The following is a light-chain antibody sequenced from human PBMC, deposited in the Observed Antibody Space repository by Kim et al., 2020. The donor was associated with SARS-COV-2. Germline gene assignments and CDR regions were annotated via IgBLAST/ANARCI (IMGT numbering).Light chain of an antibody. CDR1: QSVSSY. Sequence: LSPGETSTLSPGASQSVSSYLAWYQQNPRQAPRLLIYEASNMATGIPARFVGSGSGTDFTLTISSLEPEDFAVDYCQQRSNFFTFGPGTKVDIK. CDR3: QQRSNFFT. CDR2: EAS. J-gene: IGKJ3*01. V-gene: IGKV3-11*01.